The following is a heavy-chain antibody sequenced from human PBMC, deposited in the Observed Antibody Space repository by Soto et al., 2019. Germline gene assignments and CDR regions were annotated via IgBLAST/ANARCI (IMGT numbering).Heavy chain of an antibody. J-gene: IGHJ6*02. CDR1: GFTFDDYG. V-gene: IGHV3-20*04. D-gene: IGHD2-2*01. CDR2: INWNGGST. Sequence: GGSLRLSCAASGFTFDDYGMSWVRQAPGKGLEWVSGINWNGGSTGYADSVKGRFTISRDNAKNSLYLQMNSLRAEDTALYYCAVTLSSTSNYGMDVWGQGTTVTVSS. CDR3: AVTLSSTSNYGMDV.